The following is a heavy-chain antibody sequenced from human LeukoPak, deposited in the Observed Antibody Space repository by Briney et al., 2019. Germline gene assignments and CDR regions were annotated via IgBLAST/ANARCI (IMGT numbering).Heavy chain of an antibody. CDR2: IYYSGST. J-gene: IGHJ4*02. CDR1: GGSLSSYY. V-gene: IGHV4-59*08. CDR3: ARAVTYYYDSSGYPTLDY. D-gene: IGHD3-22*01. Sequence: PSETLSLTCSVSGGSLSSYYWSWIRQPPGKGLEWIGYIYYSGSTNYNPSLKSRVTISVDMSKKQFSLKLSSVTAADTAVYYCARAVTYYYDSSGYPTLDYWGQGTLVTVSS.